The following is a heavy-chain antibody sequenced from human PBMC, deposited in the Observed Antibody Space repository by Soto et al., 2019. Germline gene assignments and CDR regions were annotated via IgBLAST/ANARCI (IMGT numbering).Heavy chain of an antibody. CDR3: ATGYCISTSCYAQGNYYYGMDV. Sequence: QVQLQESGPGLVKPSGTLSLTCAVSGGSISSSNWWSWVRQPPGKGLEWIGEIYHSGSTNYNPSLKSRGTISVDKSKNQFSLKLSSVTAADTAVYYCATGYCISTSCYAQGNYYYGMDVWGQGTTVTVSS. V-gene: IGHV4-4*02. CDR2: IYHSGST. D-gene: IGHD2-2*01. J-gene: IGHJ6*02. CDR1: GGSISSSNW.